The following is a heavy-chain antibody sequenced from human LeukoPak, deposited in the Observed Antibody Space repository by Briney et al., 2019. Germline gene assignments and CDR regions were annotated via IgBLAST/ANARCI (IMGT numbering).Heavy chain of an antibody. CDR2: ISSSVSTI. Sequence: GGSLRLSWAASGFTLSSYEMSCVRPAPGRWLEWGSYISSSVSTIYYTDSVKGRFTISRDNAKNSLYLQMSSLRAEDTAVYYWARGAGTFAFDIWGQGTMVTVSS. D-gene: IGHD6-19*01. J-gene: IGHJ3*02. CDR3: ARGAGTFAFDI. CDR1: GFTLSSYE. V-gene: IGHV3-48*03.